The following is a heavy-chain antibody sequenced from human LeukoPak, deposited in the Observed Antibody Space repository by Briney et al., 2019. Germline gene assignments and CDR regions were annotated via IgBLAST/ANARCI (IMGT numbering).Heavy chain of an antibody. CDR2: IYPGDSDT. CDR1: GYSFTSYW. CDR3: ARHLRMGGSGWYWDYYYYGMDV. J-gene: IGHJ6*02. D-gene: IGHD6-13*01. V-gene: IGHV5-51*01. Sequence: GESLKISCKGSGYSFTSYWIGWVRQMPGKCLEWMGIIYPGDSDTRYSPSFQGQVTISADKSISTAYLQWSSLKASDTAMYYCARHLRMGGSGWYWDYYYYGMDVWGQGTTVTVSS.